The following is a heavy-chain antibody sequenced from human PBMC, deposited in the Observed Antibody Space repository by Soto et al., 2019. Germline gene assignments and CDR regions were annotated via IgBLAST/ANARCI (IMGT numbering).Heavy chain of an antibody. CDR2: ISYDGSNK. V-gene: IGHV3-30*18. D-gene: IGHD6-19*01. Sequence: GGSLRLSCAASGFTFSSYGMHWVRQAPGKGLEWVAVISYDGSNKYYADSVKGRFTISRDNSKNTLYLQMNSLRAEDTAVYYCAKDGGSGWYLGYYFDYWGQGTLVTVSS. CDR3: AKDGGSGWYLGYYFDY. J-gene: IGHJ4*02. CDR1: GFTFSSYG.